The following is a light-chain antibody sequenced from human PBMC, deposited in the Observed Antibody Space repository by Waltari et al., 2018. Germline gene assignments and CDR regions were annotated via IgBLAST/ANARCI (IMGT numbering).Light chain of an antibody. J-gene: IGKJ1*01. Sequence: EIVMTKSPATLPVSPGERATLPCRASQSVSSNLAWYQQKPGQAPRLLLYGASTRATGIPARFSGSGSGTEFTLTISSLQSEDFAVYYCQQYNNWPPKTFGQGTKVEIK. CDR3: QQYNNWPPKT. CDR2: GAS. CDR1: QSVSSN. V-gene: IGKV3-15*01.